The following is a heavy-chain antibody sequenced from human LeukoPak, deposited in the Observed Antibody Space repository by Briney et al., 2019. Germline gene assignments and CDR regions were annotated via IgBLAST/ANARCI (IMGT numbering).Heavy chain of an antibody. CDR1: GFTFSSCA. D-gene: IGHD3-22*01. V-gene: IGHV3-74*01. J-gene: IGHJ5*02. CDR2: INSDGINT. Sequence: GGSLRLSCAASGFTFSSCAMSWVRQAPGKGLVWVSRINSDGINTSYADSVKGRFTISRDNAKNTLNLQMNSLRAEDTAVYYCARDLGQYYDTSDNWFDPWGQGTLVTVFS. CDR3: ARDLGQYYDTSDNWFDP.